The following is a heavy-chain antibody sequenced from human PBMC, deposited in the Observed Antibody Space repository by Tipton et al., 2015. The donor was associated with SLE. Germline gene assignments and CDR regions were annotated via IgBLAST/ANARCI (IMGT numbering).Heavy chain of an antibody. CDR3: ARRGLAYYYGSGRALDI. Sequence: TLSLTCAVYGGSFSGYYWSWIRQPPGKGLAWIGEITPSGSTNCNPSLKSRVTLSVDTSKSQFSLDLTSVTAADTAVYYCARRGLAYYYGSGRALDIWGQGTMVTVSS. CDR1: GGSFSGYY. V-gene: IGHV4-34*01. J-gene: IGHJ3*02. D-gene: IGHD3-10*01. CDR2: ITPSGST.